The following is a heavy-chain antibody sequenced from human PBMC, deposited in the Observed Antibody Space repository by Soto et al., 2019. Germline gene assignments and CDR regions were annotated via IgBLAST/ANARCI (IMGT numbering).Heavy chain of an antibody. CDR1: GYTFTSYG. Sequence: QVQLVQSGTEVKKPGASVKVSCKASGYTFTSYGIHWVRQAPGQRLEWMGWINAANGDTKYSPKFQGRVTITRDTSASTAYMELSRLRSEDTAMYYCVRRHVSATGIDWFDPWGQGTLVTVSS. D-gene: IGHD6-13*01. J-gene: IGHJ5*02. V-gene: IGHV1-3*01. CDR2: INAANGDT. CDR3: VRRHVSATGIDWFDP.